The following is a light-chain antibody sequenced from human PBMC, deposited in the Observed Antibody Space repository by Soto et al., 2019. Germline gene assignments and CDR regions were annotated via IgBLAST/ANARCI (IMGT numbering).Light chain of an antibody. CDR1: QSVTSSY. Sequence: EIVLTQSPVTLSWSPGERATLSCRASQSVTSSYLAWYQQRPGQTPSLLIYGASTRATGIPDRFSGSGSGTHFTLTISRLEPGDFAVYYCQHFGGTTFTFGQGTRLEIK. V-gene: IGKV3-20*01. J-gene: IGKJ5*01. CDR3: QHFGGTTFT. CDR2: GAS.